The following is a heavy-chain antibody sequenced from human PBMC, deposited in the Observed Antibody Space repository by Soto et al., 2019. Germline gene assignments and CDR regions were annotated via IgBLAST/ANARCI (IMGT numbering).Heavy chain of an antibody. Sequence: QVQLQQWGAGLLKPSETLSLTCAVYGGSVSSGSYYWSWIRQPPGKGLEWIGEMSHSGGTHFNPSLRSRVTISVDTSKNPFSLRMSFGTAAATALYYCARVERGTATTVVDAFDIWGPGTMVTVSS. J-gene: IGHJ3*02. CDR3: ARVERGTATTVVDAFDI. CDR1: GGSVSSGSYY. V-gene: IGHV4-34*01. D-gene: IGHD1-1*01. CDR2: MSHSGGT.